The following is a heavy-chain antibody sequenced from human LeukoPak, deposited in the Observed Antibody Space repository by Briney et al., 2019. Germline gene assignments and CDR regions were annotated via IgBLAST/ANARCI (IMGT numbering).Heavy chain of an antibody. J-gene: IGHJ4*02. D-gene: IGHD6-19*01. CDR1: GFTFSSYG. CDR2: IWYDGSNK. V-gene: IGHV3-33*01. CDR3: ARDPYSSGWYYFDY. Sequence: PGGSLRLSCAASGFTFSSYGMHWVRQAPGKGLGWVAVIWYDGSNKYYADSVKGRFTISRDNSKNTLYLQMNSLRAEDTAVYYCARDPYSSGWYYFDYWGQGTLVTVSS.